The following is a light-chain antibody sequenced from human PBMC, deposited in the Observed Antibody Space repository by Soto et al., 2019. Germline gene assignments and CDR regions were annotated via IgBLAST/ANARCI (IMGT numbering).Light chain of an antibody. J-gene: IGKJ3*01. V-gene: IGKV1-8*01. Sequence: AIRMTQSPSSLSASTGDRVTITCRASQGIRSYLAWYQQKPGKAPKLLIYAASTLQSGVPSMFSGSGYGTDVTLTISCLQSEDFATYSCQQYYSYPTTFGPGTKVDL. CDR1: QGIRSY. CDR2: AAS. CDR3: QQYYSYPTT.